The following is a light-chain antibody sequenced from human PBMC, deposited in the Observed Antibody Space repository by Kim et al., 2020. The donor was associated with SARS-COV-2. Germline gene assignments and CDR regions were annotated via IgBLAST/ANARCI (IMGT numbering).Light chain of an antibody. V-gene: IGLV3-9*01. CDR2: RDS. Sequence: SVDLGQTARITCGGNNIGSKNVHWYQQKPGQAPVLVIYRDSNRPSGIPERFSGSNSGNTATLTISRAQAGDEADYYCQVWDSSTEVFGGGTQLTVL. CDR3: QVWDSSTEV. J-gene: IGLJ2*01. CDR1: NIGSKN.